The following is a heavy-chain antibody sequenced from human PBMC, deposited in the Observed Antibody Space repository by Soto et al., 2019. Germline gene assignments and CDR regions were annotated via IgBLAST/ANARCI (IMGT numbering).Heavy chain of an antibody. J-gene: IGHJ6*02. D-gene: IGHD3-3*01. Sequence: PGGSLRLCCAASGFTFSSYIINWVRQAPWRGLEWVSSISTSSSYKYYADSVKGRFTISRDNAKNSLYLQMNSLRAEDTAVYYCARDPSPYDFWSGSKRPYGLDVWGQGTTVTVSS. CDR1: GFTFSSYI. V-gene: IGHV3-21*01. CDR3: ARDPSPYDFWSGSKRPYGLDV. CDR2: ISTSSSYK.